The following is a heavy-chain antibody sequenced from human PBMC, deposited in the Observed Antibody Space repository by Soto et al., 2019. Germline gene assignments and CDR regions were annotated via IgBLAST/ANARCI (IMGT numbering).Heavy chain of an antibody. CDR1: GYTFTNYD. Sequence: QVQLVQSGAEVKKPGASVRVSCQASGYTFTNYDINWVRQAAGQGLEWMGWLNLNRGIAGYAHKFQGRVNMTRNTSISTAYMDLNSLRSDATAVYYCARAGVVLPAAPMGMDVWGQGTPVTVSS. D-gene: IGHD2-2*01. J-gene: IGHJ6*02. CDR2: LNLNRGIA. CDR3: ARAGVVLPAAPMGMDV. V-gene: IGHV1-8*01.